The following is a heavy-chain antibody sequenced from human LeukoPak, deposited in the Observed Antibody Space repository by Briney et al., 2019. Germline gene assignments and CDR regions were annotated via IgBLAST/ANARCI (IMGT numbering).Heavy chain of an antibody. CDR3: ARVRRYYYDSSVKGAFDI. Sequence: SETLSLTCAVYGGSFSGDFWSWIRQSPGKGLEWIGEINHGGSTTYNPSLQSRVTMSVDTSTNQISLKLSSVTAADTAVYYCARVRRYYYDSSVKGAFDIWGQGTMVTVS. D-gene: IGHD3-22*01. J-gene: IGHJ3*02. CDR2: INHGGST. V-gene: IGHV4-34*01. CDR1: GGSFSGDF.